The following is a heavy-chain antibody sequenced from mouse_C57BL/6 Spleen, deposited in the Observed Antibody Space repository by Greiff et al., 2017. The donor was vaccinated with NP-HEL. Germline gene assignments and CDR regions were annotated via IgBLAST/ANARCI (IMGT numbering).Heavy chain of an antibody. CDR2: IHPNSGST. CDR1: GYTFTSYW. J-gene: IGHJ2*01. V-gene: IGHV1-64*01. CDR3: ARGDYGSPNFDY. Sequence: QVQLKQPGAELVKPGASVKLSCKASGYTFTSYWMHWVKQRPGQGLEWIGMIHPNSGSTNYNEKFKSKATLTVDKSSSTAYMQLSSLTSEDSAVYYCARGDYGSPNFDYWGQGTTLTVSS. D-gene: IGHD1-1*01.